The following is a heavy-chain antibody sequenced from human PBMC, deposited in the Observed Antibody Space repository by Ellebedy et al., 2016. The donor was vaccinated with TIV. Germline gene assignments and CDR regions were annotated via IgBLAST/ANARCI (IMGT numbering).Heavy chain of an antibody. D-gene: IGHD2-21*02. J-gene: IGHJ4*02. Sequence: SETLSLXXAVYGGSFSDYSWNWIRQPPGKGLEWIGEINHYGSTNYSPSLKSRATISVDTSKNQFSLKLRSVTAADTAVYYCAREGDYFFEHWGQGTLVTVSS. CDR3: AREGDYFFEH. CDR1: GGSFSDYS. CDR2: INHYGST. V-gene: IGHV4-34*01.